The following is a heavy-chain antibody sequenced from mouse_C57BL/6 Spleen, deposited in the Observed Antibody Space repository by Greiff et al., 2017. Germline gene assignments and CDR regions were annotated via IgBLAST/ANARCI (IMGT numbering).Heavy chain of an antibody. CDR2: ISSGSSNI. Sequence: EVKLVESGGGLVKPGGTLKLSCAASGFTFSDYGMHWVRQAPEKGLEWVAYISSGSSNIYYADPVKGRFTISRDNAKNTLFLQMTRLRSEDTAMYYCASRSNYYAMDDWGQGTSVTVSS. V-gene: IGHV5-17*01. J-gene: IGHJ4*01. D-gene: IGHD2-5*01. CDR3: ASRSNYYAMDD. CDR1: GFTFSDYG.